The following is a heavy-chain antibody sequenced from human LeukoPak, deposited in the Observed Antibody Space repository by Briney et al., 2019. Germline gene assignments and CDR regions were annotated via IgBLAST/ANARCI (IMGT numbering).Heavy chain of an antibody. J-gene: IGHJ4*02. CDR3: ARGHDNTGYNYFDY. CDR1: GYTFTDYY. V-gene: IGHV1-2*02. CDR2: INPNSGGT. Sequence: ASVKVSCKASGYTFTDYYIHWVRQAPGQGLERMGWINPNSGGTNYAQKFQGRVTMTRGTSIATTYMDLSSLMSDDTAVYYCARGHDNTGYNYFDYWGQGTLVTVSS. D-gene: IGHD3-9*01.